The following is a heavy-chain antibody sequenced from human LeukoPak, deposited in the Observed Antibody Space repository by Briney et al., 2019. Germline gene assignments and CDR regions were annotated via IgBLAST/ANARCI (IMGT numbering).Heavy chain of an antibody. D-gene: IGHD4-17*01. Sequence: SVKVSCKASGGTFSSYAISWVRQAPGQGLEWMGGIIPIFGTANYAQKFQGRVTITTDESTSTAYMELSSLRSEDTAVYYCAINDYGDYGPFDHWGQGALVTVSS. V-gene: IGHV1-69*05. CDR3: AINDYGDYGPFDH. CDR2: IIPIFGTA. J-gene: IGHJ4*02. CDR1: GGTFSSYA.